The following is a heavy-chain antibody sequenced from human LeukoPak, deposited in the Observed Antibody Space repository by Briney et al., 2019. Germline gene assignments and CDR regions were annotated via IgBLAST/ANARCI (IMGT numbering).Heavy chain of an antibody. Sequence: PGGSLRLSCAASGFTFSSYWMHWVRQAPGKGLEWVSSIGVSSDTYYADSVKGRFTISRDNSKNTLYLQMNNLRVEDTAIYYCARPLGMAGGATDCWGRGTLVTVSS. CDR1: GFTFSSYW. CDR3: ARPLGMAGGATDC. CDR2: IGVSSDT. V-gene: IGHV3-23*01. J-gene: IGHJ4*02. D-gene: IGHD6-19*01.